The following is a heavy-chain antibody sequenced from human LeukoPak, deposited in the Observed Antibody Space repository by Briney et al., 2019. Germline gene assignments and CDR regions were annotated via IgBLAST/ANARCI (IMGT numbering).Heavy chain of an antibody. Sequence: ASVKVSCKASGYTFTSYDINWVRQATGQGLEWMGWMNPNSGNTGYAQKFQGRVTMTRNTSISTAYMELSSLRSEDTAVYYCARFTQRSWLQTLRYYYGMGVWGQGTTVTVSS. V-gene: IGHV1-8*01. CDR3: ARFTQRSWLQTLRYYYGMGV. CDR2: MNPNSGNT. D-gene: IGHD5-24*01. CDR1: GYTFTSYD. J-gene: IGHJ6*02.